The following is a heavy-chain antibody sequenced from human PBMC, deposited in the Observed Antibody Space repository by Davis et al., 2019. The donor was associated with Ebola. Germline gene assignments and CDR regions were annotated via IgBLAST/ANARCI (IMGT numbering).Heavy chain of an antibody. J-gene: IGHJ6*04. D-gene: IGHD3-10*01. V-gene: IGHV6-1*01. CDR3: AGITMIRGNMYYYYGMDV. CDR1: GDSVPSNSAA. Sequence: SQTLSLTCAISGDSVPSNSAAWNWIRQSPSRGLEWLGRTYYRSKWYNDYAESVKSRIIISPDTSKNQFSLQLNSVTPEDTAVYYCAGITMIRGNMYYYYGMDVWGKGTTVTVSS. CDR2: TYYRSKWYN.